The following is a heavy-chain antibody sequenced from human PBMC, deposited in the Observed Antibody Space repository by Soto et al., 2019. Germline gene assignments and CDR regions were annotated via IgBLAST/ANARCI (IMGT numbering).Heavy chain of an antibody. CDR3: ARVGMGYYDFWSGYYAYYYGMDV. Sequence: PSETLSLTCTVSGGSISSYYWSWIRQPPGKGLEWIGYIYYSGSTNYNPSLKSRVTTSVDTSKNQFSLKLSSVTAADTAVYYCARVGMGYYDFWSGYYAYYYGMDVWGQGTTVTVSS. J-gene: IGHJ6*02. CDR2: IYYSGST. D-gene: IGHD3-3*01. CDR1: GGSISSYY. V-gene: IGHV4-59*01.